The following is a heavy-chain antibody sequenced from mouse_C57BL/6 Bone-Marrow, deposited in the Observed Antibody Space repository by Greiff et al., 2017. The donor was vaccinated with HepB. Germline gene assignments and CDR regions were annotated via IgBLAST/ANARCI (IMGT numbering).Heavy chain of an antibody. CDR1: GYTFTSYT. D-gene: IGHD1-1*01. V-gene: IGHV1-4*01. J-gene: IGHJ2*01. Sequence: VQLQESGAELARPGASVKMSCKASGYTFTSYTMHWVKQRPGQGLEWIGYINPSSGYTKYNQKFKDKATLTADKSSSTAYMQLSSLTSEDSAVYYGARCGSTTVEPDYWGQGTTLTVSS. CDR2: INPSSGYT. CDR3: ARCGSTTVEPDY.